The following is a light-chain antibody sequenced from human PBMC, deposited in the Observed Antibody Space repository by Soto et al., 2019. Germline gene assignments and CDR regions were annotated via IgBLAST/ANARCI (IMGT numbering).Light chain of an antibody. CDR1: QTISSW. CDR3: QHYDSDRT. V-gene: IGKV1-5*03. CDR2: KAS. Sequence: DIQMTQSPSTLSGSVGDRVTITCRASQTISSWLAWYQQKPGKAPKLLIYKASTLKSGVPSRFSGSGSGTEFTLTISSLQPDDFATYYCQHYDSDRTFGQGAKVDIK. J-gene: IGKJ1*01.